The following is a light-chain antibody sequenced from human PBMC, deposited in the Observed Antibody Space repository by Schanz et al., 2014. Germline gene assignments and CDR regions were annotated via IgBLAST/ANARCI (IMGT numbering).Light chain of an antibody. CDR2: GAS. CDR1: QSVSSTY. CDR3: QQFATSLTWT. Sequence: EIVLTQSPGTLSLSPGERATLSCRASQSVSSTYLAWYQQKPGQAPRLLIYGASSRATGIPDRFSGSGSGTDFTLTISRLEPEDFAVYYCQQFATSLTWTFGQGTKVEI. V-gene: IGKV3-20*01. J-gene: IGKJ1*01.